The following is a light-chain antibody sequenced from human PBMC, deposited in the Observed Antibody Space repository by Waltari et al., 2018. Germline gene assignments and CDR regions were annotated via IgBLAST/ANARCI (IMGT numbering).Light chain of an antibody. J-gene: IGLJ3*02. CDR2: RND. CDR3: AAWDDSPNGHWV. Sequence: QSVLTQPPPASGTPGQRASISCSGIAPNIGANFFHWYQQFPGQAPKLVSYRNDQRPSGVPDRFSGSKSGTSASLAISGLQSEDEADYYCAAWDDSPNGHWVFGGGTKVTV. V-gene: IGLV1-44*01. CDR1: APNIGANF.